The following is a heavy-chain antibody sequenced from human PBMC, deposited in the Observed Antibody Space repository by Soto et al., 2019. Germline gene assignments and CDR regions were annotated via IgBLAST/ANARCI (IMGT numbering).Heavy chain of an antibody. CDR1: GYTFTSYG. CDR3: ARVLGDYDFWSGPYYGMDV. V-gene: IGHV1-18*01. CDR2: ISAYNGNT. Sequence: ASAKVSCKASGYTFTSYGISWVRQAPGQGLEWMRWISAYNGNTNYAQKLQGRVTMTTDTSTSTAYMELRSLRSDDTAVYYCARVLGDYDFWSGPYYGMDVWGQGTTVTVSS. J-gene: IGHJ6*02. D-gene: IGHD3-3*01.